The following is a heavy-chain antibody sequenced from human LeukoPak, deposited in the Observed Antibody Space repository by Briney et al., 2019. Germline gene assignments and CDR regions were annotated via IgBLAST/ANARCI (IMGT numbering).Heavy chain of an antibody. D-gene: IGHD6-19*01. CDR1: GGSISSYY. CDR2: IYYSGST. Sequence: SETLSLTCTVSGGSISSYYWSWIRQPPGKGLEWIGYIYYSGSTNYNPSLKSRVTISVDTSKNQFSLKLSSVTAADTAVYYCASGWYDYFDDWGQGTLVTVSS. J-gene: IGHJ4*02. V-gene: IGHV4-59*01. CDR3: ASGWYDYFDD.